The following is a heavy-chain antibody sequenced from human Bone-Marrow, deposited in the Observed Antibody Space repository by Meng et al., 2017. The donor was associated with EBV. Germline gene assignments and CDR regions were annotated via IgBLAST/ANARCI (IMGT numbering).Heavy chain of an antibody. Sequence: QGQVGESGGEVKKPGASGKVSCKASGSTFTGYYMHWVRQAPGQGLEWMGRINPNSGGTNYAQKFQGRVTMTRDTSISTAYMELSRLRSDDTAVYYCTYCSSTSCYDPRFDYWGQGTLVTVSS. CDR2: INPNSGGT. V-gene: IGHV1-2*06. CDR1: GSTFTGYY. CDR3: TYCSSTSCYDPRFDY. D-gene: IGHD2-2*01. J-gene: IGHJ4*02.